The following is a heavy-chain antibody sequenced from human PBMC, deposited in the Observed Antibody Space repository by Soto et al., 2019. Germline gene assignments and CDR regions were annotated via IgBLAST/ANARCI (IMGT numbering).Heavy chain of an antibody. V-gene: IGHV3-23*01. Sequence: PGGSLRLSCAASGFTFSSYAMSWVRQAPGKGLEWVSAISGSGGSTYYADSVKGRFTISRGNSKNTLYLQMNSLRAEDTAVYYCAKNFPMVRGVIAYFDYWGQGTLVTVSS. D-gene: IGHD3-10*01. CDR3: AKNFPMVRGVIAYFDY. CDR2: ISGSGGST. J-gene: IGHJ4*02. CDR1: GFTFSSYA.